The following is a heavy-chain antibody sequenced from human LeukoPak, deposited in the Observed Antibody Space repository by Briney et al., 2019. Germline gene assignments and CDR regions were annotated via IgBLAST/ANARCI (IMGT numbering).Heavy chain of an antibody. V-gene: IGHV4-59*04. CDR1: GGSISSYY. Sequence: EASETLSLTCTVSGGSISSYYWSWIRQPPGKGLEWIGNIYHSGSTYYNPSLKSRVTISVDTSKNQFSLKLSSVTAADTAVYHCARGYSSSWYYNWFDPWGQGTLVTVSS. CDR2: IYHSGST. D-gene: IGHD6-13*01. J-gene: IGHJ5*02. CDR3: ARGYSSSWYYNWFDP.